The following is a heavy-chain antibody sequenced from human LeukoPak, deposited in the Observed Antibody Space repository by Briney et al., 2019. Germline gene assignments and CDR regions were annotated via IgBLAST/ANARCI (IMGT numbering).Heavy chain of an antibody. J-gene: IGHJ4*02. Sequence: SETLSLTCTVSGGSISSYYWSWIRQPPGKGQEWIGFIYYSGSTNCNPSLKSRVTISVDTSKNQFSLKLSSVTAADTAVYYCARGGASSLPFDYWGQGTLVTVSS. CDR1: GGSISSYY. V-gene: IGHV4-59*01. D-gene: IGHD6-6*01. CDR3: ARGGASSLPFDY. CDR2: IYYSGST.